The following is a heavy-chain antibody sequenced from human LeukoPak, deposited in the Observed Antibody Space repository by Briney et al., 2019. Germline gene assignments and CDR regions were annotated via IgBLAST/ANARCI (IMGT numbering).Heavy chain of an antibody. J-gene: IGHJ5*02. Sequence: SETLSLTCAVYGGSFSGYYWSWIRQPPGKGLEWIGEINHSGSTNYNPSLKRRVTISVDTSKNQFSLKLSSVTAADTAVYYCARTFRVLYGLDPWGQGTLVTVSS. V-gene: IGHV4-34*01. D-gene: IGHD2-8*01. CDR2: INHSGST. CDR3: ARTFRVLYGLDP. CDR1: GGSFSGYY.